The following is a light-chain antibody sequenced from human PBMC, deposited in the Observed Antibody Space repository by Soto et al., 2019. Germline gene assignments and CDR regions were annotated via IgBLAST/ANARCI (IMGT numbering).Light chain of an antibody. CDR1: QSISSY. CDR2: AAS. V-gene: IGKV1-39*01. J-gene: IGKJ2*01. CDR3: QQSYSTPYT. Sequence: DIQMTQSPSSLSASVGDRVTITCRASQSISSYFNWYQQKPGKAPKLLIYAASSLQSGVPSRFSGSGSGTDFTLTISSLQPEDFATYYCQQSYSTPYTCGRGTKLEIK.